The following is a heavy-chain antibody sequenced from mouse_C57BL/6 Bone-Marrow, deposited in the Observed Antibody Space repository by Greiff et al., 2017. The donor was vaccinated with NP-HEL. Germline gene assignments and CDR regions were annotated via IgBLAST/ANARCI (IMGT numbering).Heavy chain of an antibody. V-gene: IGHV7-3*01. D-gene: IGHD1-1*01. J-gene: IGHJ4*01. CDR1: GFTFTDYY. CDR2: IRNKANGYTT. Sequence: EVMLVESGGGLVQPGGSLSLSCAASGFTFTDYYMSWVRQPPGKALEWLGFIRNKANGYTTEYSASVKGRFTISRDNSQSILYLQMNALRAEDSATYYCAIYELLHYAMDYWGQGTSVTVSS. CDR3: AIYELLHYAMDY.